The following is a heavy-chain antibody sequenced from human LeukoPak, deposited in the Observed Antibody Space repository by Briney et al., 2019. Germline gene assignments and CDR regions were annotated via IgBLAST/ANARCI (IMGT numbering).Heavy chain of an antibody. D-gene: IGHD2-21*02. CDR1: GYTFTSYY. V-gene: IGHV1-46*01. CDR2: INPSGGST. Sequence: ASVKVSCKASGYTFTSYYMHWVRQAPGQRLEWMGIINPSGGSTSYAQKFQGRVTMTRDTSTSTVYMELSSLRSEDTAVYYCARGSIVVVTAIPVYFDYWGQGTLVTVPS. CDR3: ARGSIVVVTAIPVYFDY. J-gene: IGHJ4*02.